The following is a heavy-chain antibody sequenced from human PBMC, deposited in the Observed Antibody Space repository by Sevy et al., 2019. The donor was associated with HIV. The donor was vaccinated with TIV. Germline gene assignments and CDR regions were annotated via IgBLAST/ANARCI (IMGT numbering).Heavy chain of an antibody. CDR2: ISSSPTVI. D-gene: IGHD5-12*01. Sequence: GGSLRLSCIASGFTFSSYSMNWVRQAPGKGLEWVSFISSSPTVIYYADSVKGRFTPSRDSAENSVYLQMNSLRDEDTAVYYCVRGPGYYFDHWGQGTLVTVSS. J-gene: IGHJ4*02. V-gene: IGHV3-48*02. CDR1: GFTFSSYS. CDR3: VRGPGYYFDH.